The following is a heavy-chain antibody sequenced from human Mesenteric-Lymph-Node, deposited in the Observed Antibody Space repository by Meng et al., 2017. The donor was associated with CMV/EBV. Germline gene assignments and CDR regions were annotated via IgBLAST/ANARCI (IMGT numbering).Heavy chain of an antibody. V-gene: IGHV1-18*04. D-gene: IGHD6-19*01. Sequence: SGNTFNSYDISWVRQAPGQGLEWMGWISAYNGNTNYAQKLQGRVTMTTDTSTSTAYMELRSLRSDDTAVYYCARDPGYSSGWPPDYWGQGTLVTVSS. CDR2: ISAYNGNT. CDR3: ARDPGYSSGWPPDY. J-gene: IGHJ4*02. CDR1: GNTFNSYD.